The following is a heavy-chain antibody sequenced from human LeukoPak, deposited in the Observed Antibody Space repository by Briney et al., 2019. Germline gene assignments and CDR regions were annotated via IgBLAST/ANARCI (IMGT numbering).Heavy chain of an antibody. J-gene: IGHJ4*02. CDR2: ISSSGSTI. V-gene: IGHV3-48*03. CDR1: GFTFSSYE. D-gene: IGHD3-16*01. Sequence: GGSLRLSCAASGFTFSSYEMNWVRQAPGKGPEWVSYISSSGSTIYYADSVKGRFTISRDNAKNSLYLQMNSLRAEDTAVYYCARDGGEGLRLGDPSPRGYFDYWGQGTLVTVSS. CDR3: ARDGGEGLRLGDPSPRGYFDY.